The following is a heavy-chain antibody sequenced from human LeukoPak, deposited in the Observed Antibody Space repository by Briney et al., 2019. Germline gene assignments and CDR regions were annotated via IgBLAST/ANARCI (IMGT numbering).Heavy chain of an antibody. CDR2: INHSGST. CDR1: GGSFSDYY. Sequence: PSETLSLTCAVYGGSFSDYYWSWIRQPPGKGLEWIGEINHSGSTNYNPSLKSRVTISVDTSKNQFSLKLSSVTAADTAVYYCARVGGGIVVVTAINYYYYYMDVWGKGTTVTVSS. D-gene: IGHD2-21*02. J-gene: IGHJ6*03. V-gene: IGHV4-34*01. CDR3: ARVGGGIVVVTAINYYYYYMDV.